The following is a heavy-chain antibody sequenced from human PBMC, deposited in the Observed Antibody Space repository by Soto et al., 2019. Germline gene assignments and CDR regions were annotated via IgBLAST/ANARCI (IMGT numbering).Heavy chain of an antibody. D-gene: IGHD2-15*01. CDR3: AKDPYSYCSGGSCYSDY. J-gene: IGHJ4*02. V-gene: IGHV3-23*01. Sequence: GGSLRLSCAASGFTFSSYAMNWVRQAPGKGLEWVSGISGSDGSTYYADSVKGRFTISRDNLKNTLYLQMNSPRAEDTAVYYCAKDPYSYCSGGSCYSDYWGQGXLVTVPS. CDR2: ISGSDGST. CDR1: GFTFSSYA.